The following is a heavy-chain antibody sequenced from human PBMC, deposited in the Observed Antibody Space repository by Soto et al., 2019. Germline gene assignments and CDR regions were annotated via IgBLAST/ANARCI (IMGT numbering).Heavy chain of an antibody. D-gene: IGHD6-13*01. J-gene: IGHJ4*02. V-gene: IGHV4-61*08. CDR1: GCSVSSGGHY. CDR3: ASGSSASAYIDY. CDR2: IYNSGTT. Sequence: SETLSLTCTVSGCSVSSGGHYWSWIRQPPGKGLEWIGYIYNSGTTDYNASLKSRVTISIDTSKNQFSLKLSSVTAADTAVYYCASGSSASAYIDYWGQGTLVTVSS.